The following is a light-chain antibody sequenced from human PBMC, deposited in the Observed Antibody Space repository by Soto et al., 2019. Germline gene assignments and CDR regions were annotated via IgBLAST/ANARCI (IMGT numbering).Light chain of an antibody. Sequence: QSALTQPASVSGSPGQSITISYTGTSSDVGGYNYVSWYQQHPGKAPKLMIYDVSNRPSGVSNRFSGSKSGNTASLTISGLRAEDEADYYCSSYTSSSTLLYVFGTGTKLTVL. CDR2: DVS. V-gene: IGLV2-14*01. CDR1: SSDVGGYNY. CDR3: SSYTSSSTLLYV. J-gene: IGLJ1*01.